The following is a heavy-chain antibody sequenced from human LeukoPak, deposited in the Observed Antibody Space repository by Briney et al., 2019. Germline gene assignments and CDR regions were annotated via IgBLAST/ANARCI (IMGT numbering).Heavy chain of an antibody. CDR2: INHSGST. D-gene: IGHD6-6*01. CDR1: GGSFSGYY. Sequence: PSETLSLTCAVYGGSFSGYYWSWIRQPPGKGLEWIGEINHSGSTNYNPSLKSRVTISVDTSKNQFSLKLSSVTAADTAVYYCAVGSSRYFDLWGRGTLVTVPS. J-gene: IGHJ2*01. CDR3: AVGSSRYFDL. V-gene: IGHV4-34*01.